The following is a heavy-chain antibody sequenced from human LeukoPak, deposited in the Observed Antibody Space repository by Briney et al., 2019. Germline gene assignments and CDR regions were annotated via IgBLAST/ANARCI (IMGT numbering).Heavy chain of an antibody. CDR3: ATSPPHIGAHYYYYGMDV. J-gene: IGHJ6*02. V-gene: IGHV1-69*04. CDR2: IIPILGIA. Sequence: SVKVSCKASGGTFSSYAISWVRQAPGQGLEWMGRIIPILGIANYAQKFQGRVTITADKSTSTAYMEPSSLRSEDTAVYYCATSPPHIGAHYYYYGMDVWGQGTTVTVSS. CDR1: GGTFSSYA. D-gene: IGHD5-12*01.